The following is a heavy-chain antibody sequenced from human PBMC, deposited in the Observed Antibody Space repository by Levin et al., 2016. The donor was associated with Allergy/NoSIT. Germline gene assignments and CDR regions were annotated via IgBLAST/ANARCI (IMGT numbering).Heavy chain of an antibody. J-gene: IGHJ6*02. CDR3: ARHDDSTSWYSYYALEF. CDR1: GGSIGNYY. V-gene: IGHV4-59*08. CDR2: IYYSGST. D-gene: IGHD2-2*02. Sequence: SETLSLTCTVSGGSIGNYYWSWIRQPPGKGLEWIGYIYYSGSTKYNPSLKSRVTISVDTSKNEFSLKLNSVTAADTAVYYCARHDDSTSWYSYYALEFWGQGTTVTVSS.